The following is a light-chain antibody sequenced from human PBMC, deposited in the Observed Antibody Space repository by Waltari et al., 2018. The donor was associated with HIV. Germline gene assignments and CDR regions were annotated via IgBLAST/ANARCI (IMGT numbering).Light chain of an antibody. CDR2: LNSDGSH. J-gene: IGLJ3*02. CDR3: QSWDNGVRV. CDR1: SGQSSYS. V-gene: IGLV4-69*01. Sequence: QLALTQSPSASASLGASVRLTCTLSSGQSSYSIAWHQQQPEKGPRFLMRLNSDGSHTRGDGIPYRFSGSASGAGRYLTISSLQSEDEADYYCQSWDNGVRVFGGGTKLTVL.